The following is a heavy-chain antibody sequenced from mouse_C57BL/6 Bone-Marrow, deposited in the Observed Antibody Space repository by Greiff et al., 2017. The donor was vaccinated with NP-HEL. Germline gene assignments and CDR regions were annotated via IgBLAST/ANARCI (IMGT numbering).Heavy chain of an antibody. J-gene: IGHJ3*01. Sequence: EVQWVESGGGLVQPGGSLKLSCAASGFTFSDYYMYWVRQTPEKRLEWVAYISNGGGSTYYPDTVKGRFTISRDNAKNTLYLQMSRLKSEDTAMYYCARQTIYDSLAYWGQGTLVTVSA. CDR3: ARQTIYDSLAY. D-gene: IGHD2-4*01. CDR1: GFTFSDYY. CDR2: ISNGGGST. V-gene: IGHV5-12*01.